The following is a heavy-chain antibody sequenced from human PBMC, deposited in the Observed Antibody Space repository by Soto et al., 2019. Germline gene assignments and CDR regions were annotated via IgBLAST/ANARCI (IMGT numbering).Heavy chain of an antibody. J-gene: IGHJ5*02. CDR1: GGTFSSYA. D-gene: IGHD5-18*01. Sequence: QVQLVQSGAEVKKPGSSVKVSCKASGGTFSSYAISWVRQAPGQVLEWMGGIIPIFGTANYAQKFQGRVTITADESTGTAYMELSSLRSEDTAVYYCARDDLLKTAVGDRANWFDPWGEGTLVTVSS. CDR2: IIPIFGTA. V-gene: IGHV1-69*01. CDR3: ARDDLLKTAVGDRANWFDP.